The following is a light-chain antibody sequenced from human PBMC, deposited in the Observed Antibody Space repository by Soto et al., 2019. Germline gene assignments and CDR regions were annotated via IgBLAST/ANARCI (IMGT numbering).Light chain of an antibody. Sequence: EIVMTQFPATLYVSPGERATLSCRASQSVSSNLAWYQQKPGQAPRFLIYGASTRATGIPARVSGSGSGTEFTLTISSLQSEDFAVYYCQQYDNLTLTFGGGTQVDIK. CDR3: QQYDNLTLT. V-gene: IGKV3-15*01. CDR1: QSVSSN. CDR2: GAS. J-gene: IGKJ4*01.